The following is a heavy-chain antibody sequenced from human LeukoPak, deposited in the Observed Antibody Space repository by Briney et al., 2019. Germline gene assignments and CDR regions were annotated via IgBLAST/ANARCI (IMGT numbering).Heavy chain of an antibody. CDR2: TYYRSKWYN. CDR1: GDSVSSNNGA. Sequence: SQTLSVTCVISGDSVSSNNGAWNWIRQSPSRGLEWLGRTYYRSKWYNDYAVSMKGRITINPDTSKNQFSLQLNSVTPEDTAVYYSARDEGNTGWYTFDYWGQGTLVTVSS. CDR3: ARDEGNTGWYTFDY. D-gene: IGHD6-19*01. V-gene: IGHV6-1*01. J-gene: IGHJ4*02.